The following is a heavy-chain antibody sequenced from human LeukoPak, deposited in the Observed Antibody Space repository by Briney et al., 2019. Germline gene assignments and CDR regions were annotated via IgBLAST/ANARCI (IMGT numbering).Heavy chain of an antibody. Sequence: GGSLRLSCAASGFTFDDYAMHWVRQAPGKGLEWVSLISWDGGATYYADSVKGRFTISRDNSKNSLFLQMNSLRAEDTAVYYCARDYFGRFDYWGQGTLVTVSS. CDR1: GFTFDDYA. CDR2: ISWDGGAT. D-gene: IGHD2/OR15-2a*01. V-gene: IGHV3-43D*03. J-gene: IGHJ4*02. CDR3: ARDYFGRFDY.